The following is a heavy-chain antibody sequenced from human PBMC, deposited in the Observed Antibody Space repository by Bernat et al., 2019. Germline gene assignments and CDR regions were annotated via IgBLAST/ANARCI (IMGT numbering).Heavy chain of an antibody. D-gene: IGHD2-8*01. CDR1: GFTFSSYE. CDR3: ASGLANFDY. V-gene: IGHV3-48*03. CDR2: ISSSGSTI. Sequence: EVQLVESGGGLVQPGGSLRLSCAASGFTFSSYEMNWVRQAPGKGLGWVSYISSSGSTIYYADSVKDRFTTSSDNAKNSLYLKMNSLRAEDTAVYYCASGLANFDYWGQGTLVTVSS. J-gene: IGHJ4*02.